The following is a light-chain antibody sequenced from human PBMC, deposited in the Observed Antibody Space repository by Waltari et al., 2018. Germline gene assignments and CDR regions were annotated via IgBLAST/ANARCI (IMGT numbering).Light chain of an antibody. CDR1: GSDIGAYDF. J-gene: IGLJ3*02. Sequence: QSALTQPASVSGSLGQSITISCTGSGSDIGAYDFVSWYQQYSGKPPKLIIYDVGTRPQGVASRFAGSKSGNSASLAIYGLQAEDEADYYCVSCTNTYTLGLFGGGTKLTVL. CDR2: DVG. CDR3: VSCTNTYTLGL. V-gene: IGLV2-14*03.